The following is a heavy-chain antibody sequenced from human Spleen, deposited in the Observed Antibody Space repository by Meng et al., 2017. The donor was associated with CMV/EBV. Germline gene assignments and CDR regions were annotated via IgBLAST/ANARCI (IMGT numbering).Heavy chain of an antibody. CDR1: GYTFTGYY. CDR2: INPDSGGT. J-gene: IGHJ4*02. D-gene: IGHD1-26*01. CDR3: ARVGAGGTLHY. Sequence: SCKASGYTFTGYYTHWVRQAPGEGLEWMGWINPDSGGTNYAQKFQDRVTMTRDTSINTAYMELRRLRSDDTAVYYCARVGAGGTLHYWGQGTLVTVSS. V-gene: IGHV1-2*02.